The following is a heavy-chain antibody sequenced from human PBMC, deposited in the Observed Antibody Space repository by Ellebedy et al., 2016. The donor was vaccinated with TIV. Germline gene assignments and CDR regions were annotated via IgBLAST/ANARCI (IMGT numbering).Heavy chain of an antibody. CDR2: INHSGST. J-gene: IGHJ4*02. D-gene: IGHD1-26*01. Sequence: SETLSLXXTVSGGSISSGGYYWSWIRQPPGKGLEWIGEINHSGSTYYNPSLKSRVTISVDTSKNQFSLKLSSVTAADTAVYYCARDRGTDGAYDYWGQGTLVTVSS. CDR1: GGSISSGGYY. V-gene: IGHV4-31*03. CDR3: ARDRGTDGAYDY.